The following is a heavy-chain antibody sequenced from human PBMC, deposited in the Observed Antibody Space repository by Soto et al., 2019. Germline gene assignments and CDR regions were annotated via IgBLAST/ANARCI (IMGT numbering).Heavy chain of an antibody. V-gene: IGHV3-23*01. D-gene: IGHD6-6*01. CDR3: TKKRSGSSSMGCFDY. J-gene: IGHJ4*02. CDR1: GLTFTKNP. CDR2: MSGSAEDI. Sequence: EVQLLESGGGLVQPGGPLSLSLAPSGLTFTKNPMSGARRPPGKGREGVATMSGSAEDIYYADSLKGRFTISRDSSKNTLFLQMNTLRADDTAVYYCTKKRSGSSSMGCFDYWGQGTLVTVSS.